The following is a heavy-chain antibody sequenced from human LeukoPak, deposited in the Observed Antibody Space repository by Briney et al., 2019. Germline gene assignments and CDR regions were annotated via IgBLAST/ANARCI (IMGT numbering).Heavy chain of an antibody. CDR1: GYTFTSYY. V-gene: IGHV1-46*01. CDR2: INPSGGGT. Sequence: ASVTVSCKASGYTFTSYYIHWVRQAPGQGLEWMGVINPSGGGTSYAQKFQGRVTMTRDTSTSTVYMDLRSLRSEDTAVYFCARDMLAVPSNWFDPWGRGTLVTVSS. J-gene: IGHJ5*02. CDR3: ARDMLAVPSNWFDP. D-gene: IGHD2-8*01.